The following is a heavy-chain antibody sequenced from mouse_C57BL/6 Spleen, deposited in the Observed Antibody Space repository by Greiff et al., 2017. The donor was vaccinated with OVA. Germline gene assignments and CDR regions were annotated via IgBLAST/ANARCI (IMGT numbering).Heavy chain of an antibody. CDR3: ARGEELGAMDY. Sequence: QVQLQQSGAELVRPGTSVTMSCKASGSTFTTYWIGWAKQRPGHGLEWIGDIYPGGGYTNYNEKFKGKATLTADKSSSTAYMQFSSLTSEDSAINYCARGEELGAMDYWGQGTSVTVSS. V-gene: IGHV1-63*01. CDR1: GSTFTTYW. J-gene: IGHJ4*01. CDR2: IYPGGGYT.